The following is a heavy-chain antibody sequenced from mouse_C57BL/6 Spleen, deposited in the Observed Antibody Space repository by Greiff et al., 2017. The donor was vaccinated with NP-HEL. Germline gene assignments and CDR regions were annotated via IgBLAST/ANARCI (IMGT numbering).Heavy chain of an antibody. D-gene: IGHD1-1*01. CDR1: GYSITSGYY. V-gene: IGHV3-6*01. CDR3: ARGDYGSSYIWFAY. CDR2: ISYDGSN. J-gene: IGHJ3*01. Sequence: EVKLQESGPGLVKPSPSLSLTCSVTGYSITSGYYWNWIRQFPGNKLEWMGYISYDGSNNYNPSLKNRISITRDTSKNQFFLKLNSVTTEDTATYYCARGDYGSSYIWFAYWGQGTLVTVSA.